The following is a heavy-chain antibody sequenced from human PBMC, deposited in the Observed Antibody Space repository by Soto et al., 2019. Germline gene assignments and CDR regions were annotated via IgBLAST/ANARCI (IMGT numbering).Heavy chain of an antibody. CDR3: ARLTSIASPVGAFDY. CDR1: GFPFTKYW. V-gene: IGHV5-51*01. J-gene: IGHJ4*02. D-gene: IGHD6-6*01. Sequence: GESLKISCKGSGFPFTKYWIAWVRQVPGRGLEWMGTINPDDSDTRDSPTFQGRVTISVDRSIDTAYLQWSRLSASDSAMYFCARLTSIASPVGAFDYWGQGTQVTVSS. CDR2: INPDDSDT.